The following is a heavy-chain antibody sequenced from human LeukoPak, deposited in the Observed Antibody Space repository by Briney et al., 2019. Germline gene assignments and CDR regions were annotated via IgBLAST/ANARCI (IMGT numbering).Heavy chain of an antibody. D-gene: IGHD3-10*01. CDR1: GGSITSSSYH. Sequence: SETLSLTCTVSGGSITSSSYHWGWIRQPPGKGLEWIGTIYSSGSYYYNPSLKSRLTISVVTSRNQFSLKLSSVTASDTAVYYCATRYGSGTYPRYYFDSWGQGTLVTVSS. CDR2: IYSSGSY. V-gene: IGHV4-39*01. J-gene: IGHJ4*02. CDR3: ATRYGSGTYPRYYFDS.